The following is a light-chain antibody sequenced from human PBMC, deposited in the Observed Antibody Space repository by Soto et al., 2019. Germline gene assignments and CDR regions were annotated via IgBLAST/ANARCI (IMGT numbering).Light chain of an antibody. J-gene: IGKJ1*01. V-gene: IGKV3D-15*01. CDR3: QQYNNWPRT. Sequence: MTQSPGTLSLSPGERATLSCRVSQSVSSTYLAWYQQKPGQAPRLLLYGASTRATGIPARFSGSGSGTEFTLTISSLQSEDFAVYYCQQYNNWPRTFGQGTKVDI. CDR2: GAS. CDR1: QSVSST.